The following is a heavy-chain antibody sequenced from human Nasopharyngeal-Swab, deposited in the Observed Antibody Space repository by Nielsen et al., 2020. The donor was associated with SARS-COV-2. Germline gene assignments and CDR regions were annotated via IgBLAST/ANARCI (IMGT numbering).Heavy chain of an antibody. V-gene: IGHV3-30-3*01. CDR3: ARDESGSSSFDY. CDR1: GFTFSSYA. CDR2: ISYDGSNK. J-gene: IGHJ4*02. Sequence: GESRKISCAASGFTFSSYAMHWVRQAPGKGLEWVAVISYDGSNKYYADSVKGRFTISRDNSKNTLYLQMNSLRAEDTAVYYCARDESGSSSFDYWGQGTLVTVSS. D-gene: IGHD1-26*01.